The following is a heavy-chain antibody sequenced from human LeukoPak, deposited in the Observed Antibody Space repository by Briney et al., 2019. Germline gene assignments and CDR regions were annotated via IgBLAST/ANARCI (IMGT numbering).Heavy chain of an antibody. J-gene: IGHJ4*02. D-gene: IGHD6-19*01. CDR1: GFTFDDYA. Sequence: PGGSLRLSCAASGFTFDDYAMHWVRQAPGKGLEWVSGISWNSGSIGYADSVKGRFTISRDNAKNSLYLQMNSLRAEDMALYYCRAVAGDRDYWGQGTLVTVSS. CDR2: ISWNSGSI. V-gene: IGHV3-9*03. CDR3: RAVAGDRDY.